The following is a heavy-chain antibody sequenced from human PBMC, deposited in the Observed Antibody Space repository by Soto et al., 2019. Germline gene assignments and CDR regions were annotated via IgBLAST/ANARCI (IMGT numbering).Heavy chain of an antibody. CDR1: GFTFSSYE. V-gene: IGHV3-48*03. J-gene: IGHJ6*02. D-gene: IGHD3-3*01. CDR2: IGTSETIR. CDR3: ARETLTLFGEVRDNVYYGMDA. Sequence: EVQLEESGGGLVQPGGSLRLSCAASGFTFSSYEMNWVRQVPGKGLQWVSYIGTSETIRYYADSVKSRFTISRDNAKNSLYLQMNSLRAEDTAIYYYARETLTLFGEVRDNVYYGMDAWGPGITVTVSS.